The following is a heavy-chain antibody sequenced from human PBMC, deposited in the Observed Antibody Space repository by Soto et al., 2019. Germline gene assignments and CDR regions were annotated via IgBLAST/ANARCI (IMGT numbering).Heavy chain of an antibody. CDR1: GYTFTGYY. D-gene: IGHD2-2*01. CDR2: INPNSGGT. Sequence: GASVKVSCKASGYTFTGYYMHWVRQAPGQGLEWMGWINPNSGGTNYAQKFQGRVTMTRDTSISTAYMELSRRRSDDRAVYYCARGDIVVVPAAPRYYYYGRDVWGQGTTVTVSS. V-gene: IGHV1-2*02. J-gene: IGHJ6*02. CDR3: ARGDIVVVPAAPRYYYYGRDV.